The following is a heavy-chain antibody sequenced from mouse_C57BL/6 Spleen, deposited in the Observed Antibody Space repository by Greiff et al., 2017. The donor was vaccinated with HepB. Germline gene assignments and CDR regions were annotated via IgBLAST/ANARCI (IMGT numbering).Heavy chain of an antibody. Sequence: EVQLVESGGGLVQSGRSLRLSCATSGFTFSDFYMEWVHQAPGKGLEWIAASRNKANDYTTEYSASVKGRFIVSRDTSQSILYLQMNALRAEDTAIYYCARDASMDYWGQGTSVTVSS. J-gene: IGHJ4*01. V-gene: IGHV7-1*01. CDR3: ARDASMDY. CDR2: SRNKANDYTT. CDR1: GFTFSDFY.